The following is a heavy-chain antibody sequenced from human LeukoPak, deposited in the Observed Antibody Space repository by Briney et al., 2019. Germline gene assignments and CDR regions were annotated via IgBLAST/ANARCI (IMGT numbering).Heavy chain of an antibody. Sequence: GGSLRLSCTASGFTFGDYAMNWVRQAPGKGLGWVSYISSSSSTIYYADSVKGRFTISRDNAKNSLYLQMNSLRDEDTAVYYCARDLGGRYSSSLYYYFDYWGQGTLVTVSS. V-gene: IGHV3-48*02. CDR2: ISSSSSTI. CDR1: GFTFGDYA. CDR3: ARDLGGRYSSSLYYYFDY. D-gene: IGHD6-13*01. J-gene: IGHJ4*02.